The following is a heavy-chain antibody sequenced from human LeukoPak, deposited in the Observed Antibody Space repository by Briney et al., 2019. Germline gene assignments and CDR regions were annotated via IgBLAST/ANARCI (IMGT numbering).Heavy chain of an antibody. CDR2: INPNSGGT. J-gene: IGHJ4*02. V-gene: IGHV1-2*02. D-gene: IGHD3-22*01. CDR1: GYTFTGYY. CDR3: AREESSGYYHY. Sequence: ASVKVSCKASGYTFTGYYMHWVRQAPGQGLEWMGWINPNSGGTNYAQKFQGRVTMTRDTSISTAYMELGRLRSGDTAVYYCAREESSGYYHYWGQGTLVTVSS.